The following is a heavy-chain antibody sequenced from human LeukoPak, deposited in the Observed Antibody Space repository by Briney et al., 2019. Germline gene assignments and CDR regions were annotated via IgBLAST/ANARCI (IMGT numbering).Heavy chain of an antibody. D-gene: IGHD6-19*01. CDR1: VFTFSTYN. CDR3: AKDVQWLVLVY. J-gene: IGHJ4*02. V-gene: IGHV3-21*01. Sequence: GGSLRLSCAASVFTFSTYNMNWVRQAPGKGLEWVSSISSSSSYIYYADSVKGRFTISRDNSKNTLYLQMNSLRAEDTAVYYCAKDVQWLVLVYWGQGTLVTVSS. CDR2: ISSSSSYI.